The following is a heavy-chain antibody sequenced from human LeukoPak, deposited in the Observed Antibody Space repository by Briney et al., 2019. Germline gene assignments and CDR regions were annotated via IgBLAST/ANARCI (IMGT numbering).Heavy chain of an antibody. Sequence: PSETLSLTCAVSGDSISSSYWWTWVRQAPGEGLEWIGEIYHSGSTNYNPSLKSRVTISVDKSKNQFSLKLSSVTAADTAVYYCARRSGSGSYYSKNFDYWGQGTLVTVSS. CDR2: IYHSGST. CDR3: ARRSGSGSYYSKNFDY. J-gene: IGHJ4*02. D-gene: IGHD3-10*01. CDR1: GDSISSSYW. V-gene: IGHV4-4*02.